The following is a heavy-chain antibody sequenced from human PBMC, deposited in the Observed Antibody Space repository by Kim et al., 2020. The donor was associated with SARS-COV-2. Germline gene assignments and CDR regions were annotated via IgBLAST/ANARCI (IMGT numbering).Heavy chain of an antibody. CDR3: AKDQSGSYPNYYYYYGMDV. Sequence: GGSLRLSCAASGFTFSSYGMHWVRQAPGKGLEWVAVISYDGSNKYYADSVKGRFTISRDNSKNTLYLQMNSLRAEDTAVYYCAKDQSGSYPNYYYYYGMDVWGQGTTVTVSS. CDR2: ISYDGSNK. V-gene: IGHV3-30*18. J-gene: IGHJ6*02. CDR1: GFTFSSYG. D-gene: IGHD1-26*01.